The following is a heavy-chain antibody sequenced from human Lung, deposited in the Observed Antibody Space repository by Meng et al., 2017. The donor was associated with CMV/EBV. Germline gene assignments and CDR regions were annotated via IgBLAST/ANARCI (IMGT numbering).Heavy chain of an antibody. CDR2: ISFDGRTK. Sequence: GESXKISCTASEFTLSPYALHWVRQAPGKGLEWVALISFDGRTKYNTDSVKGRFTISRDSSKNTVYLHINSLRGEDTAVYYCARAGDIVEVSDPLRQNYYYYGTDLWGQGNTVTVSS. V-gene: IGHV3-30*04. CDR1: EFTLSPYA. CDR3: ARAGDIVEVSDPLRQNYYYYGTDL. D-gene: IGHD2-15*01. J-gene: IGHJ6*02.